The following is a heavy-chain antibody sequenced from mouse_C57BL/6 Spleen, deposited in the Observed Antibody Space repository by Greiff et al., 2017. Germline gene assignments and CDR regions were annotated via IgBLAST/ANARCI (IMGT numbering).Heavy chain of an antibody. D-gene: IGHD1-1*01. Sequence: EVQRVESGGGLVKPGGSLKLSCAASGFTFSDYGMHWVRQAPEKGLEWVAYISSGSSTIYYADTVKGRFTISRDNAKNTLFLQMTSLRSEDTAMYYCARPSFITTVVATGYFDVWGTGTTVTVSS. V-gene: IGHV5-17*01. CDR2: ISSGSSTI. CDR3: ARPSFITTVVATGYFDV. CDR1: GFTFSDYG. J-gene: IGHJ1*03.